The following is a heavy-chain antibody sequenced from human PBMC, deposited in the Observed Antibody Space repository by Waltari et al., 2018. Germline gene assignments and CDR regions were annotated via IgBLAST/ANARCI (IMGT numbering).Heavy chain of an antibody. CDR3: ARDGDGGCSSTSCYTLHFDY. Sequence: QVQLVESGGGVVQPGRSLRLSCAASGFTFSSYALHWVRPAPGKGLEWVAVISYEGSNKYYADSVKGRFTISRDNSKNTLYLQMNSLRAEDTAVYYCARDGDGGCSSTSCYTLHFDYWGQGTTVTVSS. CDR2: ISYEGSNK. CDR1: GFTFSSYA. D-gene: IGHD2-2*02. J-gene: IGHJ4*03. V-gene: IGHV3-30*01.